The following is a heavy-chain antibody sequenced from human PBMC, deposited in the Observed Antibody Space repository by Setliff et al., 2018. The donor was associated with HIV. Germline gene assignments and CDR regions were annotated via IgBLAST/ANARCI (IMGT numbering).Heavy chain of an antibody. CDR3: ARDVAAAGNAFDM. Sequence: ASVKVSCKASGYTFTSYYMHWVRQAPGQGLEWMGITNPSGGSTYYAQKFQGRVTMTRATSTTTVYMELTSLRSEDTAVYYCARDVAAAGNAFDMWGQGTMVTVSS. CDR1: GYTFTSYY. CDR2: TNPSGGST. V-gene: IGHV1-46*01. J-gene: IGHJ3*02. D-gene: IGHD6-13*01.